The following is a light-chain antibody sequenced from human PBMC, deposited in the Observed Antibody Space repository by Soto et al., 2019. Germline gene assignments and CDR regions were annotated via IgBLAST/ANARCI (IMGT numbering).Light chain of an antibody. V-gene: IGLV3-21*04. CDR1: NIGSKR. CDR2: YDS. J-gene: IGLJ1*01. Sequence: SYELTQPPSVSVAPEKTARLTCGGDNIGSKRVHWYRQKPGQAPVLVIYYDSDRPSGIPERFSGSNSGNTATLTINRVEAGYEADYYCQVWDITTDHYVFGTGTKRTVL. CDR3: QVWDITTDHYV.